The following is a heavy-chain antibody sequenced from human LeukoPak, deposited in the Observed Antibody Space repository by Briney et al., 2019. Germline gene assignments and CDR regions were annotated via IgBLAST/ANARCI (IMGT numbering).Heavy chain of an antibody. V-gene: IGHV1-2*02. CDR3: AITLGPTTSDY. CDR2: INPNGGGT. CDR1: GYTFTGYY. J-gene: IGHJ4*02. D-gene: IGHD1-26*01. Sequence: GASVKASCKASGYTFTGYYMHWVRQAPGQGLEWMGWINPNGGGTNYAQKFQGRVTLTRDTSISTAYMYLSRLRSDDTAVYYCAITLGPTTSDYWGQGTLVTVSS.